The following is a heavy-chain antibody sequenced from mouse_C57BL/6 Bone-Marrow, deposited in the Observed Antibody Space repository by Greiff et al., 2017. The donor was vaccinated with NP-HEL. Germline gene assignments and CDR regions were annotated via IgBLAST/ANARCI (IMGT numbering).Heavy chain of an antibody. CDR3: ARRYYGSSPFAY. J-gene: IGHJ3*01. Sequence: LVESGAELARPGASVKLSCKASGYTFTSYGISWVKQRTGQGLEWIGEIYPRSGNTYYNEKFKGKATLTADKSSSTAYMELRSLTSEDSAVYFCARRYYGSSPFAYWGQGTLVTVSA. CDR1: GYTFTSYG. D-gene: IGHD1-1*01. CDR2: IYPRSGNT. V-gene: IGHV1-81*01.